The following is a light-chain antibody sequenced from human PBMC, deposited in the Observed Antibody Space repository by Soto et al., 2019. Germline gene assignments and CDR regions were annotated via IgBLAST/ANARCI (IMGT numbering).Light chain of an antibody. V-gene: IGLV2-8*01. CDR3: SSYAGSAFLL. J-gene: IGLJ2*01. CDR1: SSDVGRYNY. CDR2: EVS. Sequence: QSVLTQPPSASGSPGQSVTISCTGTSSDVGRYNYVSWYQQHPGKAPKLMIYEVSKRPSGVPDRFSGSKSGNTASLSVSGLQAEDEAEYYCSSYAGSAFLLFGGGTKVTV.